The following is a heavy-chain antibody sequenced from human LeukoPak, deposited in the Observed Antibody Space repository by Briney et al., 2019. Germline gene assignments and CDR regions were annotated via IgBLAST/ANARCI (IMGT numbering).Heavy chain of an antibody. CDR2: ISGSGDTT. V-gene: IGHV3-23*01. CDR3: AREYMVRGVQTFDY. Sequence: GGSLRLSCAASGFTFSNYAMRWVRQAPGKGLEWVSGISGSGDTTYYADSVKGRFTISRDNSKNTLHLQMNSLRAEDTAVYYCAREYMVRGVQTFDYWGQGTLVTVSS. J-gene: IGHJ4*02. CDR1: GFTFSNYA. D-gene: IGHD3-10*01.